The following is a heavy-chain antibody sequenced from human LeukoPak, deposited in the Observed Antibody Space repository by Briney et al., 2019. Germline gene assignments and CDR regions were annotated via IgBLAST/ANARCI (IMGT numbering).Heavy chain of an antibody. V-gene: IGHV3-33*06. D-gene: IGHD6-19*01. CDR3: AKVGEYSSGWYYFDY. CDR1: GFTFSSYG. Sequence: GGSLRLSCAASGFTFSSYGMHWVRQAPGKGLEWVAVIWYDGSNKYYADSVKGRFTISRDNSKNTLYLQMNSLRAEDRAVYYCAKVGEYSSGWYYFDYWGQGTLVTVSS. CDR2: IWYDGSNK. J-gene: IGHJ4*02.